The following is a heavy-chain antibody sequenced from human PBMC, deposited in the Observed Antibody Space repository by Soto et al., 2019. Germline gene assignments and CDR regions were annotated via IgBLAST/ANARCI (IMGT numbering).Heavy chain of an antibody. V-gene: IGHV4-34*01. Sequence: SETLSLTCTVSGASMSPPYWSWIRQPPGKGLEWIGEINHSGSTNYNPSLKSRVTISVDTSKNQFSLKLSSVTAADTAVYYCARAMVAATLSYYYYYMDVWGKGTTVTVSS. D-gene: IGHD2-15*01. CDR2: INHSGST. J-gene: IGHJ6*03. CDR1: GASMSPPY. CDR3: ARAMVAATLSYYYYYMDV.